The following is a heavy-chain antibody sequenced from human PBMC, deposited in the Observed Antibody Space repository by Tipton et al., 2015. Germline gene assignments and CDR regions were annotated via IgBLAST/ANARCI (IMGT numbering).Heavy chain of an antibody. Sequence: GSLRLSCTVSGGSISSISWWTWVRQPPNKGLEWIGKIFHSADTNYSPSLRGRVTMSVDTSKGHFSLRLTSVTAADTAIYYCARRSLVGNWGLDSWGQGVLVTVSS. J-gene: IGHJ4*02. D-gene: IGHD7-27*01. CDR1: GGSISSISW. V-gene: IGHV4-4*02. CDR3: ARRSLVGNWGLDS. CDR2: IFHSADT.